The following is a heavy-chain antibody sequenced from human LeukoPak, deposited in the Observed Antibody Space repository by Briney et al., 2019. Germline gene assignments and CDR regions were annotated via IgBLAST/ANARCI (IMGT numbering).Heavy chain of an antibody. CDR1: GDSVSSNSAA. J-gene: IGHJ1*01. CDR2: TYYRSKWYN. CDR3: ARGPYSSGWPDFQH. V-gene: IGHV6-1*01. D-gene: IGHD6-19*01. Sequence: SQTLSLTCAISGDSVSSNSAAWNWIRQSPSRGLEWLGRTYYRSKWYNDYAVSVKSRITITPDPSKNQFSLQLNSATPEDTAVYYCARGPYSSGWPDFQHWGQGTLVTVSS.